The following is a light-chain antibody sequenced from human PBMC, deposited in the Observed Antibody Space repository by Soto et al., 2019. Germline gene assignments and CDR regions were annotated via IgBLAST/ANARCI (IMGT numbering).Light chain of an antibody. CDR1: QNIRSR. J-gene: IGKJ1*01. Sequence: DFQMTQSPSTLSASVGDRVTITCRASQNIRSRLAWFQHKPGKAPKLLIYDASSLESGVPQRFGGSGSGTEFTLTISSLQPDDFATYYCQQYHNYPRTFGQGTKVDIK. CDR2: DAS. V-gene: IGKV1-5*01. CDR3: QQYHNYPRT.